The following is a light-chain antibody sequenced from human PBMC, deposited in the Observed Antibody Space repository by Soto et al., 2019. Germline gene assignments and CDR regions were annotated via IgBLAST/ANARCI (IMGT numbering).Light chain of an antibody. CDR2: DVS. V-gene: IGLV2-14*03. Sequence: QSVLTQPASVSGSPGQSITISCTGTSSDVGGYNYVSWYQQHPDKAPKLMIYDVSNRPSGVSNRFSGSKSGNTASLTIFGLQTEDESDYYCSSYTGSSTYVFGTGTKVTVL. CDR1: SSDVGGYNY. J-gene: IGLJ1*01. CDR3: SSYTGSSTYV.